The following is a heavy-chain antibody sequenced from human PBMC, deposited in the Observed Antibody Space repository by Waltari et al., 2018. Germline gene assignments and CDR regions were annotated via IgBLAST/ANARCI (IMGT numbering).Heavy chain of an antibody. V-gene: IGHV3-23*01. CDR1: GFPFSSYA. Sequence: EVQLLESGGGLVQPGGSLRLSCAASGFPFSSYAMSWVRQAPGKGLEWVSTISGGGGGTYYADSVKGRFTIFRDNPKNTLYLQLNSLRAGDTAVYYCAKRPFGVVSDDAFDIWGQGTMVTVSS. J-gene: IGHJ3*02. CDR2: ISGGGGGT. D-gene: IGHD3-3*01. CDR3: AKRPFGVVSDDAFDI.